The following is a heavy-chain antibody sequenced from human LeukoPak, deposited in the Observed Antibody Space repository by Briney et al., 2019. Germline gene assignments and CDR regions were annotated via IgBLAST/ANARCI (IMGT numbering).Heavy chain of an antibody. CDR3: ARDRGVGGSAAIDAFDV. D-gene: IGHD3-10*01. Sequence: SETLSLTCTVSGGSIRSYYWSWIRQPPGKGLEWIGYVYYTGSTNYNPSLKSRVTISLDTFKNQFSLKLSSVTAADTAVYYCARDRGVGGSAAIDAFDVWGQGTMATVSS. CDR2: VYYTGST. V-gene: IGHV4-59*01. J-gene: IGHJ3*01. CDR1: GGSIRSYY.